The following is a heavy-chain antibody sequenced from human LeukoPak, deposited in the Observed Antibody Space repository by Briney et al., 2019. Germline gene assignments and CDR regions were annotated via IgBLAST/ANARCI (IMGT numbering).Heavy chain of an antibody. D-gene: IGHD5-24*01. CDR3: ARALLVRNGYNYSPNYFDY. CDR1: GFTFSSYW. Sequence: GGSLRLSCAASGFTFSSYWMYWVRQAPGKGLQWVSVIYSGGTTYYADSVKGRFTISRDNSKNTLYLQMNSLRAEDTAVYYCARALLVRNGYNYSPNYFDYWGQGTLVTVSS. CDR2: IYSGGTT. J-gene: IGHJ4*02. V-gene: IGHV3-53*01.